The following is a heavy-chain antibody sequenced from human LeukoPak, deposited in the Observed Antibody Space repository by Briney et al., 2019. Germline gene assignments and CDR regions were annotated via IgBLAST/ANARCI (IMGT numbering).Heavy chain of an antibody. J-gene: IGHJ4*02. D-gene: IGHD5-24*01. CDR1: GYSINPLAN. Sequence: LETLSLTCNVSGYSINPLANWGWLRQSPGKGLEWIGSFYYGGSTYYNPSLRSRVTISVDTSKNQFSLMLSCVTAADTAVYYCARDSVEMATMIDYWGQGTLVTVSS. V-gene: IGHV4-38-2*02. CDR3: ARDSVEMATMIDY. CDR2: FYYGGST.